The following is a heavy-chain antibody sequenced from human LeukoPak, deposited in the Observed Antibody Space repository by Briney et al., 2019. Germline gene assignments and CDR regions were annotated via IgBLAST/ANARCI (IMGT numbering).Heavy chain of an antibody. V-gene: IGHV3-7*01. J-gene: IGHJ6*02. CDR1: GFTFSSYW. CDR2: IKQDGSEK. Sequence: GGSLRLSCAASGFTFSSYWMGWVRQAPGKGLEWVANIKQDGSEKYYVDSVKGRFTISSDNAKNSLYLHMNSLRAQDTAVYYCARELLHPDLDIVVVPAAMDVWGQGTTVTVSS. D-gene: IGHD2-2*01. CDR3: ARELLHPDLDIVVVPAAMDV.